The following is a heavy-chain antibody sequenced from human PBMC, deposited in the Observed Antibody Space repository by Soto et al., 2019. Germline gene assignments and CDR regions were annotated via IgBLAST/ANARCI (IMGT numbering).Heavy chain of an antibody. CDR1: GFTFSRYG. D-gene: IGHD1-1*01. J-gene: IGHJ4*02. V-gene: IGHV3-33*01. CDR2: IGRDGVQK. Sequence: QVHLVESGGGVVQPGRPLRLSCAASGFTFSRYGMHWVRQAPGKGLEWVGVIGRDGVQKQYADSVRGRFTIYRDKSKNTLSLEMTSVAVDDTAVYYCARADDFEDNGLDYWGQGTLVTVSS. CDR3: ARADDFEDNGLDY.